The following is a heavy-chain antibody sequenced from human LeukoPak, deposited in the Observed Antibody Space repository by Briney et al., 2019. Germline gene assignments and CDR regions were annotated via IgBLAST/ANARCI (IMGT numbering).Heavy chain of an antibody. CDR1: GFTFDTYA. CDR3: AKGRCSGDSCYGRGFDY. CDR2: LSGSGGST. J-gene: IGHJ4*02. D-gene: IGHD2-15*01. V-gene: IGHV3-23*01. Sequence: GGSLRLSCAASGFTFDTYAMSWVRQAPGKGLEWVSGLSGSGGSTYYADSVKGRFTISRDNAKNTLYLQMNSLRAEDTAVYYCAKGRCSGDSCYGRGFDYWGQGTLVTVSS.